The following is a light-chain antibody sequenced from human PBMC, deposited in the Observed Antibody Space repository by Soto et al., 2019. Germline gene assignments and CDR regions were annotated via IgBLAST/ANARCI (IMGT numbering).Light chain of an antibody. J-gene: IGKJ1*01. CDR1: QSFATN. CDR2: GAS. V-gene: IGKV3-15*01. Sequence: EAVLTQSPATLSVSPGERATLSCRASQSFATNLAWYQQRPGQAPRLLIYGASKRAVGLPARFSGSGSGTEFTLTITSLQSEDFAVYYCQQYNNWPQTFGQGTKVEIK. CDR3: QQYNNWPQT.